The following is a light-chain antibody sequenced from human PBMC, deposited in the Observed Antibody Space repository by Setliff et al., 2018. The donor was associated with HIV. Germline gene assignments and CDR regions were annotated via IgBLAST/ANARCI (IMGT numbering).Light chain of an antibody. CDR1: SSNIGSNT. Sequence: QSALTQPPSASGTPGQRVTISCSGSSSNIGSNTVNWYQQLPGTAPKLLIYRNNQRPSGVPDRFSGSKSGTSASLAISGLQSEDEADYYCAAWDDSLNGYVFGTGTKVTLL. CDR3: AAWDDSLNGYV. V-gene: IGLV1-44*01. J-gene: IGLJ1*01. CDR2: RNN.